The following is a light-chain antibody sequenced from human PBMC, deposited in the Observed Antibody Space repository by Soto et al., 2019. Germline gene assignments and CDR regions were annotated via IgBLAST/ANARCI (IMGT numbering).Light chain of an antibody. CDR3: SSYTSSSTYV. V-gene: IGLV2-14*01. Sequence: QSALTQPASVSGSPGQSITISCTGTSSDVGGYNYVSWYQQHPGKAPKLMIYDVSNRPSGVSNRLSDSKSGNTASLTISGLQAEDEADYYCSSYTSSSTYVFGTGTKVTVL. CDR1: SSDVGGYNY. J-gene: IGLJ1*01. CDR2: DVS.